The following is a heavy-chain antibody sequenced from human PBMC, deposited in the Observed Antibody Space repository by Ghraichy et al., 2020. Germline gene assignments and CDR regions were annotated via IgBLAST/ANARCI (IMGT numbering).Heavy chain of an antibody. V-gene: IGHV4-39*01. CDR3: ARSRGSSSPPQTFFDY. D-gene: IGHD6-6*01. J-gene: IGHJ4*02. Sequence: SETLSLTCTVSGGSISSSSYYWGWIRQPPGKGLEWIGSIYYSGSTYYNPSLKSRVTISVDTSKNQFSLKLSSVTAADTAVYYCARSRGSSSPPQTFFDYWGQGTLVTVSS. CDR1: GGSISSSSYY. CDR2: IYYSGST.